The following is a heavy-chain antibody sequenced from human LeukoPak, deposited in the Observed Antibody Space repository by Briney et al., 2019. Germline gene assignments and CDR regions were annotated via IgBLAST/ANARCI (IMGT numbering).Heavy chain of an antibody. CDR3: ARPSYCVADNCGYWLDP. V-gene: IGHV1-46*01. CDR1: GYTFTKYL. CDR2: INPQGDIT. Sequence: ASVTVSCKTSGYTFTKYLIHWVRQAPGQELEWMGTINPQGDITNYAQRFQGRITLTEDTSTSTVYMELSSLTSEDTAVYYCARPSYCVADNCGYWLDPWGPGTLVTVSS. J-gene: IGHJ5*02. D-gene: IGHD2-21*01.